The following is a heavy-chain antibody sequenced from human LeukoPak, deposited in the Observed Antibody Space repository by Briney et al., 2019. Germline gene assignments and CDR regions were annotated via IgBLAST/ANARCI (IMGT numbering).Heavy chain of an antibody. CDR3: AKVYSATVNVNFDY. Sequence: PGGSLRLSCAGSGFTFSSYAMSWVRQAPGKGLEWVSSISVSGGSTYYADSVKGRFTISRDNSKNTLYLQMNSLRAEDTAVYYCAKVYSATVNVNFDYWGQGTLVTVSS. J-gene: IGHJ4*02. CDR2: ISVSGGST. D-gene: IGHD4-17*01. CDR1: GFTFSSYA. V-gene: IGHV3-23*01.